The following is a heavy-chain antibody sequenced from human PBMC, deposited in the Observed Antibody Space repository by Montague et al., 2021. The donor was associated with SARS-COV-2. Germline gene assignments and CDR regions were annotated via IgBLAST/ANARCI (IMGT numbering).Heavy chain of an antibody. Sequence: SETLSLTCAVYGGSFSNYYWSWIRQPPGKGLEWIGRIRTTGHTDYNSSLESRVFMSVDTSTNQFSLSLTSVTAADTAVYFCARFGSGTLEFDLWGQGTLVTVSS. J-gene: IGHJ4*02. V-gene: IGHV4-59*10. D-gene: IGHD1-26*01. CDR1: GGSFSNYY. CDR3: ARFGSGTLEFDL. CDR2: IRTTGHT.